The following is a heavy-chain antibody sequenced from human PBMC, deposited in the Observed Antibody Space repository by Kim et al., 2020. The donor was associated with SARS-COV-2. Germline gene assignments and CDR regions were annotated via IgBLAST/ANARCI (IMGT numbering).Heavy chain of an antibody. CDR3: ARGGVSGGYFNY. V-gene: IGHV3-23*01. J-gene: IGHJ4*02. D-gene: IGHD1-26*01. Sequence: FYGDSVKGRFTISRDNSKHTLYLQMNSLRAEDTAIYYCARGGVSGGYFNYWGQGTLVTVSS.